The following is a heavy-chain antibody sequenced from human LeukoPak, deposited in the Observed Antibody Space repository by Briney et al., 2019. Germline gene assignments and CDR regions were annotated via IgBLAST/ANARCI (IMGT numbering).Heavy chain of an antibody. D-gene: IGHD3-16*01. Sequence: SETLSLTCTVSGGSVSRSSYYWGWIRQPPGKGLEWIGSIYYSGSTYYNPSLKSRVTISVDTSKNQFSLKLSSVTAADTAVYYCARDPLMLRGTFDYWGQGTLVTVSS. V-gene: IGHV4-39*07. CDR3: ARDPLMLRGTFDY. J-gene: IGHJ4*02. CDR1: GGSVSRSSYY. CDR2: IYYSGST.